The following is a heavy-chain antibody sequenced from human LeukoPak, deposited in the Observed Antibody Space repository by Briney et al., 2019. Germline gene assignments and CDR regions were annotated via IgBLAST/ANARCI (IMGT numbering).Heavy chain of an antibody. CDR1: GFTFSSYG. CDR2: ISLSGGST. V-gene: IGHV3-23*01. CDR3: AKVVDYYDSSGYYGVSAFDI. Sequence: GGSLRLSCAASGFTFSSYGMSWVRQAPGKGLEWVSTISLSGGSTYYADSVKGRFTISRDNSKNTLYLQMNSLRAEDTAVYYCAKVVDYYDSSGYYGVSAFDIWGQGTMVTVSS. J-gene: IGHJ3*02. D-gene: IGHD3-22*01.